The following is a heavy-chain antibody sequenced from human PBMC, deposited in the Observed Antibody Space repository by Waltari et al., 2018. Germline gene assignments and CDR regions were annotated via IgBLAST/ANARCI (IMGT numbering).Heavy chain of an antibody. CDR3: AKEVAQGGFDY. V-gene: IGHV3-9*01. CDR2: ISWNSGSI. D-gene: IGHD2-15*01. J-gene: IGHJ4*02. Sequence: EVQLVESGGGLVQPGRSLSISCSASGFTFDDYAMHWVRQAPGKGLEWVSGISWNSGSIGYADSVKGRFTISRDNAKNSLYLQMNSLRAEDTALYYCAKEVAQGGFDYWGQGTLVTVSS. CDR1: GFTFDDYA.